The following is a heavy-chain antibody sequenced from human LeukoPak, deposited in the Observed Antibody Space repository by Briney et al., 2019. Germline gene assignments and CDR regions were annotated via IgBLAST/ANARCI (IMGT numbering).Heavy chain of an antibody. CDR2: ISSSSSTV. Sequence: PGGSPRLSCAASGFTFSTYSMNWVRQAPGKGLEWVSYISSSSSTVFYADSVKGRFTISRDNAKNSLYLQMNSLRAEDTAVYYCARDHCGTSCYGAGDAFEIWGQGTMVTVSS. V-gene: IGHV3-48*01. CDR3: ARDHCGTSCYGAGDAFEI. D-gene: IGHD2-2*01. J-gene: IGHJ3*02. CDR1: GFTFSTYS.